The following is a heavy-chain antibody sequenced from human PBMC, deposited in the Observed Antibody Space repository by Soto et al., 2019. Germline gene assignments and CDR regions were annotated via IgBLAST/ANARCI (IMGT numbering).Heavy chain of an antibody. D-gene: IGHD6-6*01. V-gene: IGHV1-2*02. CDR2: INPKTGAT. CDR1: GYTFTGYY. CDR3: VTGDHLVR. J-gene: IGHJ4*02. Sequence: QLQLVQSGAEARKPGASVKVSCKTAGYTFTGYYRNWVRQAPGRGLEWVGWINPKTGATNNAQKFQGRVTMTTDTSISTGYMELSGLKSDDTAVYYCVTGDHLVRWGQGTRVTVSS.